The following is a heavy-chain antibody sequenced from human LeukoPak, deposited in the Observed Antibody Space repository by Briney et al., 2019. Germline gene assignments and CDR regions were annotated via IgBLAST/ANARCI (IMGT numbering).Heavy chain of an antibody. D-gene: IGHD3-16*02. J-gene: IGHJ5*02. CDR2: IYYSGST. CDR1: GGSISSSSYY. Sequence: SETLSLTCTVSGGSISSSSYYWGWIRQPPGKGLEWIGSIYYSGSTYYNPSLKSRVTISVDTSKNQFSLKLSSVTAADTAVYYCARDRTDYVWGSYRYQGGFDPWGQGTLVTVSS. CDR3: ARDRTDYVWGSYRYQGGFDP. V-gene: IGHV4-39*07.